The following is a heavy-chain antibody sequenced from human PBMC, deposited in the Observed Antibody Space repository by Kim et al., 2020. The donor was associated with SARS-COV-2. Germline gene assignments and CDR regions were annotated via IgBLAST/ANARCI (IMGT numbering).Heavy chain of an antibody. CDR1: GFTFSSYS. J-gene: IGHJ3*02. D-gene: IGHD6-13*01. Sequence: GGSLRLSCAASGFTFSSYSMNWVRQAPGKGLEWVSSISSSSSYIYYADSVKGRFTISRDNAKNSLYLQMNSLRAEDTAVYYCARDLSIAAAGSDIWGQGTMVTASS. V-gene: IGHV3-21*01. CDR3: ARDLSIAAAGSDI. CDR2: ISSSSSYI.